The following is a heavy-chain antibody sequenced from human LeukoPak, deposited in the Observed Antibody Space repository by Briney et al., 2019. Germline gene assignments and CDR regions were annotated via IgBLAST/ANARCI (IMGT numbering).Heavy chain of an antibody. CDR2: ISYDGSNK. CDR3: AKISDYGGNSYLDY. Sequence: GRSLRLSCAASGFTFSSYGMHWVRQAPGKGLEWVAVISYDGSNKYHADSVKGRFTISRDNSKNTLYLQMNSLRAEDTAVYYCAKISDYGGNSYLDYWGQGTLVTVSS. V-gene: IGHV3-30*18. CDR1: GFTFSSYG. J-gene: IGHJ4*02. D-gene: IGHD4-23*01.